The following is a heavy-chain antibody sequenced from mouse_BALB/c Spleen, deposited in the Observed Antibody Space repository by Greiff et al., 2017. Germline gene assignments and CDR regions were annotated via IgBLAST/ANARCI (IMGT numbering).Heavy chain of an antibody. Sequence: EVQPAESGGGLVKPGGFLKLFRPASGFLLSSFIMSWVRATPEKRLEWVAIISSGGSYTYYPDSVKGRFTISRNNAKNTLYLQMSSPKSKDTAMYYCTREPYDDYGAWFAYWGQGTLVTVSA. D-gene: IGHD2-4*01. CDR2: ISSGGSYT. CDR1: GFLLSSFI. J-gene: IGHJ3*01. V-gene: IGHV5-6-4*01. CDR3: TREPYDDYGAWFAY.